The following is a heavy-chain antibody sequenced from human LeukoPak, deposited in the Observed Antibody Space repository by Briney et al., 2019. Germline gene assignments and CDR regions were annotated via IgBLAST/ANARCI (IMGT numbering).Heavy chain of an antibody. D-gene: IGHD1-26*01. Sequence: SETLSLTCTVSGGSISSSSYYWGWIRQPPGKGLEWIGSIYYSGSTYYNPSLKSRVTISVDTSKNQFSLKLSSVTAADTAVYYCVRLHSIVGAPPGPWGQGTLVTVSS. CDR1: GGSISSSSYY. CDR3: VRLHSIVGAPPGP. V-gene: IGHV4-39*01. J-gene: IGHJ5*02. CDR2: IYYSGST.